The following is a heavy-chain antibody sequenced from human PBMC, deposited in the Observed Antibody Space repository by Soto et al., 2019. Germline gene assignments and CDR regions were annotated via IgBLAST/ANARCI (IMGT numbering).Heavy chain of an antibody. CDR3: ARVTLKAGNWFDP. V-gene: IGHV1-2*02. CDR2: INPKSRGT. Sequence: ASVKVSCKASGYTFTDYFIHWVRQAPGQGFEWMGWINPKSRGTNYAQKFQGRVTMTRDTSNSTAYMELRGLKSDDTAVYYCARVTLKAGNWFDPWGQGTLVTVYS. J-gene: IGHJ5*02. CDR1: GYTFTDYF.